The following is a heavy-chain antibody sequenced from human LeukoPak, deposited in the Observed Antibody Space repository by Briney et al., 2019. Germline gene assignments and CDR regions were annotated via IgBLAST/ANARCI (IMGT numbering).Heavy chain of an antibody. CDR2: VNSDGSST. Sequence: PGGSLRLSCAASGFTFSNYWMHWVRQAPGKGLVWVSRVNSDGSSTTYADSVKGRFTISRDNAKNTLYLQMSSLRAEDTAVYYCARSGVTGAPNYYWGQGTLVTVSS. V-gene: IGHV3-74*01. CDR1: GFTFSNYW. CDR3: ARSGVTGAPNYY. D-gene: IGHD1-20*01. J-gene: IGHJ4*02.